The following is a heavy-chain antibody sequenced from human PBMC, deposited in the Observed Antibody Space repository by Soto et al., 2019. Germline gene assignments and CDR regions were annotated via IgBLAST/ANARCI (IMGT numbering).Heavy chain of an antibody. Sequence: SETLSLTCAVSGDSISSGGFSWNWIRQPPGKGLEWIGYIYHSGTSFYNPSLKSRVTISVDGSKNQFSLKVKSVTAADTAVYYCARGRLVPAVNFDYWGLGTLVTAPQ. CDR2: IYHSGTS. V-gene: IGHV4-30-2*01. J-gene: IGHJ4*02. D-gene: IGHD2-2*01. CDR3: ARGRLVPAVNFDY. CDR1: GDSISSGGFS.